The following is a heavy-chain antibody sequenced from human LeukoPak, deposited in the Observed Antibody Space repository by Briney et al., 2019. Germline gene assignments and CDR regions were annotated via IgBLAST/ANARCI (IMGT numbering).Heavy chain of an antibody. CDR2: INAGDGNT. J-gene: IGHJ4*02. D-gene: IGHD5-24*01. Sequence: ASVKVSCKASGYTFTSYAMHWVRQAPGQRLEWMGWINAGDGNTKYSQKFQGRVTITRDTSASTAYMELSSLRSEDTAVYYCARDGEMATIFFDYWGQGTLVTVSS. V-gene: IGHV1-3*01. CDR3: ARDGEMATIFFDY. CDR1: GYTFTSYA.